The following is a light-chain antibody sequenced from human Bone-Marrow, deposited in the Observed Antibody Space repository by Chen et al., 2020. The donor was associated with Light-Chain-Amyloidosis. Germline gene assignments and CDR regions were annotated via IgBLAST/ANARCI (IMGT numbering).Light chain of an antibody. CDR2: GAS. J-gene: IGKJ3*01. V-gene: IGKV3-20*01. CDR1: QSVSSSY. CDR3: KQYGSSPFT. Sequence: EIVLTQSPGTLSLSPGERATLSCRASQSVSSSYLAWYQQKPGQAPRLLIYGASSSATGIPNRVGGSGSGTDFTLTISRLEPEGFEVYYCKQYGSSPFTFGPGTKVDI.